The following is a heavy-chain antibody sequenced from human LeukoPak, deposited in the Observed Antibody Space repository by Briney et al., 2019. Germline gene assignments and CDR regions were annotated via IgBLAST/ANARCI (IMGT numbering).Heavy chain of an antibody. CDR2: ISYDGSNK. CDR1: GFTFSSYA. J-gene: IGHJ3*02. Sequence: GGSLRLSCAASGFTFSSYAMHWVRQAPGKGLGGVAVISYDGSNKYYADSVKGRFTISRDNAKNSLYLQMNSLRAEDTAVYYCARGLLLSAFDIWGQGTMVTVSS. V-gene: IGHV3-30-3*01. D-gene: IGHD2-15*01. CDR3: ARGLLLSAFDI.